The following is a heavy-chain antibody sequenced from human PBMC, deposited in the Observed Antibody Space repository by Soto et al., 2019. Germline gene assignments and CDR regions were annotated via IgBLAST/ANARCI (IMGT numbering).Heavy chain of an antibody. J-gene: IGHJ5*02. CDR2: IIPIFGTA. CDR1: GGTFSSYA. V-gene: IGHV1-69*13. Sequence: SVKVSCKASGGTFSSYAISWVRQAPGQGLEWMGGIIPIFGTANYAQKFQGRVTITADESTSTAYMELSSLRSEDTAVYYCARGKVAVAGTGFWFAPWGQGTLVTAPQ. D-gene: IGHD6-19*01. CDR3: ARGKVAVAGTGFWFAP.